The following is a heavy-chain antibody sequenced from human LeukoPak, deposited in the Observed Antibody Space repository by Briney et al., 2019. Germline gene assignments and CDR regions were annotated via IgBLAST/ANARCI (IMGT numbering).Heavy chain of an antibody. D-gene: IGHD3-3*01. CDR3: ARVGGYDFWSGYPLIYYFDY. CDR2: IYYSGST. J-gene: IGHJ4*02. Sequence: SETLSLTCTVSGGSISSYYWSWIWQPPGKGLEWIGYIYYSGSTNYNPSLKSRVTISVDTSKNQFSLKLSSVTAADTAVYYCARVGGYDFWSGYPLIYYFDYWGQGTLVTVSS. CDR1: GGSISSYY. V-gene: IGHV4-59*01.